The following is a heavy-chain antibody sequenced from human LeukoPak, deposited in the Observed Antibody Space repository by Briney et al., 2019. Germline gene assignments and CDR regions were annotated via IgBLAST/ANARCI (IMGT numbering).Heavy chain of an antibody. CDR1: GFTFSSYG. Sequence: GGSLRLSCAASGFTFSSYGMHWVRQAPGKGLEWVAVISYDGSNKYYADSVKGRFTISRDNSKNTLYLQMNSLRAEDTAVYYCAKPEYDYWGQGTLVTVSS. CDR3: AKPEYDY. D-gene: IGHD2-2*01. CDR2: ISYDGSNK. J-gene: IGHJ4*02. V-gene: IGHV3-30*18.